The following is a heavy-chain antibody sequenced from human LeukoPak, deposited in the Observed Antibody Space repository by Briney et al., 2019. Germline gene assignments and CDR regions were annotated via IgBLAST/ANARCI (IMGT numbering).Heavy chain of an antibody. CDR3: ARGSGSYYIAY. Sequence: SETLSLTCTVSGDSISSSYWSWIRQPPGKGLEWIGYMYYSGSSNYNPSLKSRVTVAVDTSKNQFSLKLYSVTAADTAVYYCARGSGSYYIAYWGQGTLVTVSS. CDR1: GDSISSSY. CDR2: MYYSGSS. D-gene: IGHD3-10*01. J-gene: IGHJ4*02. V-gene: IGHV4-59*01.